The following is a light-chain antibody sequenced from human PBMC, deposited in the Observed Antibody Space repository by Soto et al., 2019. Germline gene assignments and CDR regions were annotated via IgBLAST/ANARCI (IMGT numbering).Light chain of an antibody. CDR1: QSISSW. Sequence: DIQMTQSPSTLSASVGDRVTITCRASQSISSWLAWYQQKPGKAPKLLIYKASSLESGVPSRFSGSGSGTEFTLTISSLQPDDFATYYCQQYNGYPALGFGGGTKV. CDR2: KAS. CDR3: QQYNGYPALG. V-gene: IGKV1-5*03. J-gene: IGKJ4*01.